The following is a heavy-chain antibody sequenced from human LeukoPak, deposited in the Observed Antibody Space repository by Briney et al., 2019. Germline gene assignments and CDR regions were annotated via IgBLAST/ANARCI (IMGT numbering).Heavy chain of an antibody. CDR3: ARDIGYYDSSGYPIY. J-gene: IGHJ4*02. V-gene: IGHV4-39*07. CDR1: GGSISSGDYY. CDR2: IYYSGST. Sequence: SQTLSLTCTVSGGSISSGDYYWGWIRQSPGKGLEWIGSIYYSGSTYYNPSLKSRVTISVDTSKNQFSLKLSSVTAADTAVYYCARDIGYYDSSGYPIYWGQGTLVTVSS. D-gene: IGHD3-22*01.